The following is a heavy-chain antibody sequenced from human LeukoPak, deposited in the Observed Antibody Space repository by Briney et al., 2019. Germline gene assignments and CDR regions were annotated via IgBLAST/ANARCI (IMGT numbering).Heavy chain of an antibody. CDR2: IYYSGST. D-gene: IGHD6-13*01. V-gene: IGHV4-39*01. CDR1: GGSISSSSYY. Sequence: SETLSLTCTVSGGSISSSSYYWGWIRQPPGKGLEWIGSIYYSGSTYYNPSLKSRVTISVDTSKNQFSLKLSSVTAADTAVYYCARTPPYGSSWYFAEQNQFDYWGQGTLVTVSS. J-gene: IGHJ4*02. CDR3: ARTPPYGSSWYFAEQNQFDY.